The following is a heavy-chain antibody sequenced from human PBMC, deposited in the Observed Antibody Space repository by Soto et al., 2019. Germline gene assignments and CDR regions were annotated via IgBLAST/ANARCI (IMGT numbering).Heavy chain of an antibody. Sequence: ASVKVSCKASGYTFTSYDINWVRQATGQGLEWMGWMNPNSGNTGYAQKFQGRVTMTRNTSISTAYMELSSLRSEDTAVYYCARGRGCSSTSCYYYYYGMDVWSQGTTVTVSS. CDR1: GYTFTSYD. CDR3: ARGRGCSSTSCYYYYYGMDV. V-gene: IGHV1-8*01. J-gene: IGHJ6*02. D-gene: IGHD2-2*01. CDR2: MNPNSGNT.